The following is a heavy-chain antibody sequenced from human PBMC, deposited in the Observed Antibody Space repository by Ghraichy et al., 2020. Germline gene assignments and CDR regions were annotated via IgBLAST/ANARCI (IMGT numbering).Heavy chain of an antibody. Sequence: GGSLRPSCAASGFTFRSYEMNWVRQAPGKGLEWVSYISSSGSSIHYADSVKGRFTISRDNAKNSLYLQMNSLRAEDTAVYYCARADYYYYGMDVWGQGTTVTVSS. CDR2: ISSSGSSI. J-gene: IGHJ6*02. V-gene: IGHV3-48*03. CDR3: ARADYYYYGMDV. CDR1: GFTFRSYE.